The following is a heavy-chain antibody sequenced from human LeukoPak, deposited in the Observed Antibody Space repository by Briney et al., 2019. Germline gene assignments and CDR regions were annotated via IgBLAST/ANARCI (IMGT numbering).Heavy chain of an antibody. CDR1: GFTFSNYW. V-gene: IGHV3-7*02. CDR2: IKKDGSEE. D-gene: IGHD3-9*01. J-gene: IGHJ4*02. Sequence: GGSLRLSCAASGFTFSNYWMSWVRQAPGKGLEWVANIKKDGSEEYYVDSVKGRFTISRDNSRNTLHLQMNSLRAEDTAVYSCAKASLRYFDWFSDYWGQGTLVTVSS. CDR3: AKASLRYFDWFSDY.